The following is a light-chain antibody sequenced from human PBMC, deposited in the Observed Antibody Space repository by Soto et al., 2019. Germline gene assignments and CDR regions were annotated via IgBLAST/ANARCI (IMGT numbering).Light chain of an antibody. V-gene: IGLV2-14*01. J-gene: IGLJ2*01. CDR2: EVS. Sequence: HSVLTQPASMSGSPGQSITISCTGTSSDIGTYNYVSWYQQHPGKVPKLMIYEVSNRPSGVSNRFSGSKSGNAASLTISGLQAEDEADYYCSSYTSSSTFLLFGGGTKLTVL. CDR1: SSDIGTYNY. CDR3: SSYTSSSTFLL.